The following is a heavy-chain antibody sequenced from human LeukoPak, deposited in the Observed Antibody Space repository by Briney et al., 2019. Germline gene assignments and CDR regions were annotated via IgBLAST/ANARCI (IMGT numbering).Heavy chain of an antibody. Sequence: ASVKVSCKASGYTFTGYYMHWVRQAPGQGPEWMGWINPNSGGTNYAQKFQGRVTMTRDTSISTAYMEMRRLRSDDTAVYYCARDPNYDILTGYLGASMDVWGKGTTVTISS. J-gene: IGHJ6*04. CDR2: INPNSGGT. CDR3: ARDPNYDILTGYLGASMDV. CDR1: GYTFTGYY. V-gene: IGHV1-2*02. D-gene: IGHD3-9*01.